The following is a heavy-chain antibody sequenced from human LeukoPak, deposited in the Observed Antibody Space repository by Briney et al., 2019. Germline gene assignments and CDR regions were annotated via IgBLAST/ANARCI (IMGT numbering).Heavy chain of an antibody. CDR1: GGSFSGYY. Sequence: SETLSLTCAVYGGSFSGYYWSWIRQPPGKGLEWIGEINHSGSANYNPSLKSRVTISVDTSKNQFSLKLSSVTAADAAIYYCARAGYSYGTGYYFDYWGQGALVTVSS. CDR3: ARAGYSYGTGYYFDY. V-gene: IGHV4-34*01. CDR2: INHSGSA. D-gene: IGHD5-18*01. J-gene: IGHJ4*02.